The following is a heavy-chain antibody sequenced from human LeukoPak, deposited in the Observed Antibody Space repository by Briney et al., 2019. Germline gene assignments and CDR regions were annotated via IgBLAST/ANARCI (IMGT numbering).Heavy chain of an antibody. V-gene: IGHV4-34*01. D-gene: IGHD6-19*01. Sequence: PSETLSLTCTVSGGSISSYYWSWIRQPPGKGLEWIGEINHSGSTNYNPSLKSRVTISVDTSKNQFSLKLSSVTAADTAVYYCARVREYSSGWQHWGQGTLVTVSS. J-gene: IGHJ4*02. CDR3: ARVREYSSGWQH. CDR1: GGSISSYY. CDR2: INHSGST.